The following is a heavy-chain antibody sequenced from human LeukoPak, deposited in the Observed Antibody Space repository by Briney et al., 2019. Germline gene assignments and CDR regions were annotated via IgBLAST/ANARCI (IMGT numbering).Heavy chain of an antibody. CDR1: GFTFSSYS. CDR3: ARPSPHCSSTSCYNDALDI. CDR2: ISSSSSYI. V-gene: IGHV3-21*01. J-gene: IGHJ3*02. D-gene: IGHD2-2*02. Sequence: PGGSLRLSCAASGFTFSSYSMNWIRQAPGKGLEWVSSISSSSSYIYYADSVKGRFTISRDNAKNSLYLHMKSLRAEDTAVYYCARPSPHCSSTSCYNDALDIWGQGTMVTVSS.